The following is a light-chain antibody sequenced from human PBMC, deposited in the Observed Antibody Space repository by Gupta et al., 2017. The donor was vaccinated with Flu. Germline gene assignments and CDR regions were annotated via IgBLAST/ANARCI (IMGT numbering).Light chain of an antibody. J-gene: IGKJ1*01. CDR1: QSIGLN. V-gene: IGKV3-15*01. Sequence: NLSASPGERATYFCRASQSIGLNLAWYHQNPGQAPSLLMSGAYREATGVPSRFRGSMSGTNFSLAVSSLQSEDFAVYCCHQENIWPKAFGQGTKLEIK. CDR2: GAY. CDR3: HQENIWPKA.